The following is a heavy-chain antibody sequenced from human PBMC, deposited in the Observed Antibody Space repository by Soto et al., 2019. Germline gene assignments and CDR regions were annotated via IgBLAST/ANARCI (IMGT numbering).Heavy chain of an antibody. CDR3: AIPLRSSGYGENYYYYYYGMDV. J-gene: IGHJ6*02. D-gene: IGHD5-12*01. CDR2: IIPIFGTA. Sequence: QVQLVQSGAEVKKPGSSVKVSCKASGGTFSSYAISWVRQAPGQGLEWMGGIIPIFGTANYAQKFQGRVTITADESTSTAYMELSSLRSEDTAVYYCAIPLRSSGYGENYYYYYYGMDVWGQGTTVTVSS. CDR1: GGTFSSYA. V-gene: IGHV1-69*01.